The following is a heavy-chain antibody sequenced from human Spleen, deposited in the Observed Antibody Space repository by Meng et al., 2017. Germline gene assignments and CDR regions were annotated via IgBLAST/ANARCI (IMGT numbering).Heavy chain of an antibody. CDR3: ARVNPDSSGLEY. Sequence: SVKVSCKASGGTFSSYAISWVRQAPGQGLEWMGGIIPIFGTANYAQKFQGRVTITTDESTSTAYMELSSLRSEDTAVYYCARVNPDSSGLEYWGQGTLVTVSS. CDR1: GGTFSSYA. D-gene: IGHD6-19*01. V-gene: IGHV1-69*05. CDR2: IIPIFGTA. J-gene: IGHJ4*02.